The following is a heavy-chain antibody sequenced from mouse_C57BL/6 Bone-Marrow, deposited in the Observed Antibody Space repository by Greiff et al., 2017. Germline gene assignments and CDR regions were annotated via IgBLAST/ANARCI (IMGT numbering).Heavy chain of an antibody. J-gene: IGHJ4*01. CDR3: ERHRYGSSYNAMDY. CDR1: GFTFSDYG. D-gene: IGHD1-1*01. V-gene: IGHV5-15*04. CDR2: ISNLAYSI. Sequence: EVMLVESGGGLVQPGGSLKLSCAASGFTFSDYGMAWVRQAPRQGPEWVAFISNLAYSIYYADTVTGRFTISRENAKNTRYLEMSSLRSEDTAMYYCERHRYGSSYNAMDYWGQGTSVTVSS.